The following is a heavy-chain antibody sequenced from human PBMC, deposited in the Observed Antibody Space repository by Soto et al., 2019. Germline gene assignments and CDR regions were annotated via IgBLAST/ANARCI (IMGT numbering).Heavy chain of an antibody. CDR1: GGSIRRSDSC. D-gene: IGHD3-10*01. CDR2: ITDSGRT. J-gene: IGHJ4*02. V-gene: IGHV4-31*03. CDR3: ARVLITSGPLEYYFDF. Sequence: SETLSLTCSVSGGSIRRSDSCWSWVRQFPGKGLEWIAYITDSGRTDYNPSLKSRATISIDTSKNQFFLNLSSMTAADTAVYFCARVLITSGPLEYYFDFWDPGSLVTVSS.